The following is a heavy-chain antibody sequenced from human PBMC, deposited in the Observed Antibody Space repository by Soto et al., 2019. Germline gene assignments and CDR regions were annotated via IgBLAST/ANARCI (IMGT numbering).Heavy chain of an antibody. J-gene: IGHJ4*02. CDR1: GFXFSSYS. CDR3: ARVVGDYFPFDY. Sequence: GGSLXLSCAASGFXFSSYSMNWVRQAPGKGLEWVSSISSSSSYIYYADSVKGRFTISRDNAKNSLYLQMNSLRAEDTAVYYCARVVGDYFPFDYWGQGTLVTVSS. V-gene: IGHV3-21*01. CDR2: ISSSSSYI. D-gene: IGHD4-17*01.